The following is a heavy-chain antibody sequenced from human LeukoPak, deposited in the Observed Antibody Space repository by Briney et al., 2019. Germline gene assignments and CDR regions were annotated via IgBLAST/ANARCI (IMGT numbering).Heavy chain of an antibody. J-gene: IGHJ4*02. CDR1: GFTVSSNY. V-gene: IGHV3-53*04. Sequence: GSLRLSCAASGFTVSSNYMSWVRQAPGKGLEWVSVIYSGGSTYYADSVKGRFTISRHNSKNTLYLQMNSLRAEDTAVYYCARENYYDSSGHFDYWGQGTLVTVSS. CDR2: IYSGGST. D-gene: IGHD3-22*01. CDR3: ARENYYDSSGHFDY.